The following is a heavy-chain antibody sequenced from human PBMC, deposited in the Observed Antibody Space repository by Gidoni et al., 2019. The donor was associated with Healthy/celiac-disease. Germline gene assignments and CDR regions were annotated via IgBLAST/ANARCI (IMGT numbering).Heavy chain of an antibody. V-gene: IGHV3-33*01. CDR2: IWYEESNK. CDR1: GSTFRCYG. J-gene: IGHJ3*02. Sequence: QVQLVESGGRVVLPGRSLRLPCAASGSTFRCYGLHWVRQAPGKGLEWVAGIWYEESNKYYADAVKGRFTISRENSKNTLYLKMNSLRAEDTAVYYCARKGGGAFDIWGQGTMVTGSS. CDR3: ARKGGGAFDI. D-gene: IGHD3-16*01.